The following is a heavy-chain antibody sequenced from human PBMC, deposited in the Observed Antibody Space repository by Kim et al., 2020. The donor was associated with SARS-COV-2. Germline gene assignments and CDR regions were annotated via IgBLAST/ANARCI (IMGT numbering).Heavy chain of an antibody. D-gene: IGHD5-18*01. CDR1: GFTFSSYE. CDR2: ISSSGSTI. CDR3: ARGGYTVMASYYYYGMDV. J-gene: IGHJ6*02. Sequence: GGSLRLSCAASGFTFSSYEMNWVRQAPGKGLEWVSYISSSGSTIYYADSVKGRFTISRDNAKNSLYLQMNSLRADDTAVYYCARGGYTVMASYYYYGMDVWGQGTTVTVSS. V-gene: IGHV3-48*03.